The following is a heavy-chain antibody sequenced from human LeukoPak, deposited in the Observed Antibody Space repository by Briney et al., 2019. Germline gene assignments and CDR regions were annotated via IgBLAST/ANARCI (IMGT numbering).Heavy chain of an antibody. CDR1: GFTVSSSY. Sequence: GGSQRLSCAASGFTVSSSYMSWVRQAPGKGLEWVSLIYSADNTHYADSVKGRFSISRDNSKNTLYLQMNNLRAEDTAVYYCARDTLGAYDSNGYYHGYWGQGTMVTVSS. J-gene: IGHJ4*02. D-gene: IGHD3-22*01. CDR3: ARDTLGAYDSNGYYHGY. V-gene: IGHV3-53*01. CDR2: IYSADNT.